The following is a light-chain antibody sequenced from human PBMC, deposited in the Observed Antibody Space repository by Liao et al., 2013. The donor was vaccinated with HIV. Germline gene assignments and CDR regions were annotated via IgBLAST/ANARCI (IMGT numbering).Light chain of an antibody. CDR1: NIGSKS. CDR2: YDS. V-gene: IGLV3-21*04. J-gene: IGLJ3*02. CDR3: QVWDSSSEV. Sequence: SYVLTQPPSVSVAPGKTASITCGGNNIGSKSVHWYQQKPGQAPVLVIYYDSDRPSGIPERFSGSNSGNTATLTISRVEAGDEAEYYCQVWDSSSEVFGGGTKLTVL.